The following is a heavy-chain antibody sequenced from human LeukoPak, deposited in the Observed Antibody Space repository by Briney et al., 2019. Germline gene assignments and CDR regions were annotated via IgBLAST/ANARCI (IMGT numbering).Heavy chain of an antibody. J-gene: IGHJ6*03. V-gene: IGHV4-34*01. CDR1: GGSFSSYY. CDR3: ARAGSGSYYRYYYYMDV. Sequence: SETLSLTCAVYGGSFSSYYWSWIRQPPGKGLEWIGEINHSGSTNYNPSLKSRVTISVDTSKNQFSLKLSSVTAADTAVYYCARAGSGSYYRYYYYMDVWGKGTAVTVSS. D-gene: IGHD1-26*01. CDR2: INHSGST.